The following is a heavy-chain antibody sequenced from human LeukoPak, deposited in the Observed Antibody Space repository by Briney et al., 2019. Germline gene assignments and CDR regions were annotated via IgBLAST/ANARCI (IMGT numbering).Heavy chain of an antibody. D-gene: IGHD2-21*02. V-gene: IGHV4-4*07. CDR2: IYTSGST. CDR1: GGSISSYY. Sequence: SETLSLTCTVSGGSISSYYWSWIRQPAGKGLEWIGRIYTSGSTNYNPSLKSRVTMSVDTSKNQFSLKLSSVTAADTAVYYCARASRIVVMTANKAGDAFDIWGQGTMVTVSS. J-gene: IGHJ3*02. CDR3: ARASRIVVMTANKAGDAFDI.